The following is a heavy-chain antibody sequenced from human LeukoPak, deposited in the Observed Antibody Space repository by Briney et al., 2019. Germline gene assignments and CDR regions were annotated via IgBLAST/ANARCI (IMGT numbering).Heavy chain of an antibody. D-gene: IGHD3-22*01. CDR1: GYTFTSYG. J-gene: IGHJ4*02. CDR2: ISAYNGNT. V-gene: IGHV1-18*01. CDR3: ARDATEDYYDTSGYYSYFDY. Sequence: ASVKVSCKASGYTFTSYGISWVRQAPGQGLEWMGWISAYNGNTNYAQKFQGRVTMTRDKSANTVYMELSSLRSEDTALYYCARDATEDYYDTSGYYSYFDYWGQGTLVTVSS.